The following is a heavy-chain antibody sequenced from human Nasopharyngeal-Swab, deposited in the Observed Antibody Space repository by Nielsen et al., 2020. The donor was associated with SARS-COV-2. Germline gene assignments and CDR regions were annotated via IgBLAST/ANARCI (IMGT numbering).Heavy chain of an antibody. CDR2: ISTYNGDT. V-gene: IGHV1-18*01. Sequence: ASVKVSCKASGYIFSSYGITWVRQAPGQGLEWMGWISTYNGDTNYAQELQDRVTMTTDTSTSTVYMELRSLRSDDTAVYYCARGHSRGVSPAAPWDYYYMDVWGRGTTVTVSS. J-gene: IGHJ6*03. CDR1: GYIFSSYG. CDR3: ARGHSRGVSPAAPWDYYYMDV. D-gene: IGHD2-2*01.